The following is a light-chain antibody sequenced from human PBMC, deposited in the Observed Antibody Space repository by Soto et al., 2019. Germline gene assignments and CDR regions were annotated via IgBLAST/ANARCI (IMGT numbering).Light chain of an antibody. Sequence: QSASTQPACVSGSPGQSITISCTGTSSDIGAYNYVAWYQQHPGRAPKLMLYEVSIRPSGVSNRFSGSKTGNTASLSISGLQAEDDANYCCRSNTIISTLYVFGRSTNVTV. CDR3: RSNTIISTLYV. J-gene: IGLJ1*01. CDR2: EVS. V-gene: IGLV2-14*01. CDR1: SSDIGAYNY.